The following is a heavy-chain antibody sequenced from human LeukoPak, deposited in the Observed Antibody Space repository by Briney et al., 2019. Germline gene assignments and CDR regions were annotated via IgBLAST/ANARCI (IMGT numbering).Heavy chain of an antibody. CDR3: ARDFEALADEDGYDAFDI. V-gene: IGHV1-18*01. CDR1: GYTFTRYG. Sequence: ASVKVSCKASGYTFTRYGMTWVRQAPGQGLEWMGWISGYNGNTNYAQKFQGRVTMTKDTSTSRVYMELRSLRPDDTAVYYCARDFEALADEDGYDAFDIWGQGTMVTVSS. D-gene: IGHD6-19*01. CDR2: ISGYNGNT. J-gene: IGHJ3*02.